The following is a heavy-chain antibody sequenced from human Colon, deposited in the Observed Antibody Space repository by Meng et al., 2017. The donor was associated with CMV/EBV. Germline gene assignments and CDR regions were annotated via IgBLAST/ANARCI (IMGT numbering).Heavy chain of an antibody. V-gene: IGHV1-8*02. D-gene: IGHD1-26*01. CDR2: MNPYTGDT. CDR1: GYTFSTFG. Sequence: ASVKVSCKASGYTFSTFGISWVRQAPGQGPEWMGWMNPYTGDTDYAQKFHGRITVTRDTSINTVYMELTSLRSDDSAVYFCARGPRGGTELLDHWGQGTQVTVSS. CDR3: ARGPRGGTELLDH. J-gene: IGHJ4*02.